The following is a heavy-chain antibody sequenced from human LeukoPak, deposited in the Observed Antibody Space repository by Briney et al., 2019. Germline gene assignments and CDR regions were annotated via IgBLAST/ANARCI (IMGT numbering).Heavy chain of an antibody. CDR3: ARGCSDGSCYDY. CDR1: RFTISSSY. J-gene: IGHJ4*02. V-gene: IGHV3-53*01. D-gene: IGHD2-15*01. Sequence: PGRSLRLSCAASRFTISSSYMNWVRQAPGNGLESFSVIYSGGSTYYADSVTGRFTISRDNSKNTLYLQLNSLRAEDTAVYYCARGCSDGSCYDYWGQGTLVTVSS. CDR2: IYSGGST.